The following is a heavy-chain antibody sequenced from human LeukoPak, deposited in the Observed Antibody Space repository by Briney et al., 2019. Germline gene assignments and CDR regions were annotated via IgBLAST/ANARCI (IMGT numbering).Heavy chain of an antibody. D-gene: IGHD2-2*01. CDR1: GGSISSGGYY. V-gene: IGHV4-61*08. CDR2: IYYSGST. CDR3: ARDSSSSPGDAFDI. Sequence: SETLSLTCTVSGGSISSGGYYWSWIRQAPGKGLEWIGYIYYSGSTDYNPSLKSRVTISVDTSKNEFSLKMSSVTAADTAVYYCARDSSSSPGDAFDIWGQGTMVTVSS. J-gene: IGHJ3*02.